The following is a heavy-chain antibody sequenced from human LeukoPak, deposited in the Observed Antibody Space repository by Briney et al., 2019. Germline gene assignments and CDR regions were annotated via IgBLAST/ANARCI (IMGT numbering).Heavy chain of an antibody. CDR3: ARAYDGYYYFDY. CDR1: GYTFTGYY. D-gene: IGHD3-22*01. J-gene: IGHJ4*02. CDR2: INPSGGST. Sequence: ASVKVSCKASGYTFTGYYMHWVRQAPGQGLEWMGIINPSGGSTSYAQKFQGRVTMTRDMSTSTVYMELSSLRSEDTAVYNCARAYDGYYYFDYWGQGTLVTVSS. V-gene: IGHV1-46*01.